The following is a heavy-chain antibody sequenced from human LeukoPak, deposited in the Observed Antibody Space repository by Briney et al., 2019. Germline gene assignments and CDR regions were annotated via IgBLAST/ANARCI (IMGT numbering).Heavy chain of an antibody. V-gene: IGHV3-15*01. CDR3: SAQWLANRMHDY. CDR2: IKSKTDGGTT. Sequence: GGSLGLSCAASGFTFNNAWMSWVRQAPGKGLEWVGRIKSKTDGGTTDYAAPVKGRFTISRDDSKNTLYLQMNSLKTEDTAVYYCSAQWLANRMHDYWGQGTLVTVSS. J-gene: IGHJ4*02. CDR1: GFTFNNAW. D-gene: IGHD6-19*01.